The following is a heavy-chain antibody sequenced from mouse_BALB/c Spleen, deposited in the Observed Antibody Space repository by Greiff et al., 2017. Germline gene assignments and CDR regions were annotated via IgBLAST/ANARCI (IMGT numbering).Heavy chain of an antibody. CDR3: VRDRRLRAYWYFDV. J-gene: IGHJ1*01. D-gene: IGHD2-2*01. CDR1: GFSLTSYD. V-gene: IGHV2-9-2*01. CDR2: IWTGGGT. Sequence: VKLVESGPGLVAPSQSLSITCTVSGFSLTSYDISWIRQPPGKGLEWLGVIWTGGGTNYNSAFMSRLSISKDNSKSQVFLKMNSLQTDDTAIYYCVRDRRLRAYWYFDVWGAGTTVTVSS.